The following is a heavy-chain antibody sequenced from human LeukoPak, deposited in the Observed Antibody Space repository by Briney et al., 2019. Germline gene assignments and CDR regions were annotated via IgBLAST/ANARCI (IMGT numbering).Heavy chain of an antibody. J-gene: IGHJ4*02. CDR1: GFTFSSYW. D-gene: IGHD4/OR15-4a*01. CDR2: IRQDGSQK. CDR3: ARRAGAYSHPYDY. Sequence: EGSLRLSCAASGFTFSSYWMSWVRQAPGKGLEWVATIRQDGSQKYYVDSVKGRFTISRDNAKNSLYLQMNSLRAEDTAVYYCARRAGAYSHPYDYWGQGTLVTVSS. V-gene: IGHV3-7*03.